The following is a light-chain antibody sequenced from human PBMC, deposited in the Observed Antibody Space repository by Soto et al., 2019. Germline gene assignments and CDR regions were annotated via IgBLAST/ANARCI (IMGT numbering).Light chain of an antibody. J-gene: IGLJ2*01. CDR1: SSNIGSNS. CDR3: QSYDSSLRNVI. CDR2: GNS. Sequence: QSVLTQPPSASGTPGQRVTISCSGSSSNIGSNSVNWYQQLPGTAPKLLIYGNSNRPSGVPDRFSGSKSGTSASLAITGLQVEDEAVYYCQSYDSSLRNVIFGGGTKLTVL. V-gene: IGLV1-40*01.